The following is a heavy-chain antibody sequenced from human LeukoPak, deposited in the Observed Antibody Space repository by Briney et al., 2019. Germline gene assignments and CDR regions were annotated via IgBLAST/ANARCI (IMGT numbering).Heavy chain of an antibody. CDR1: GGSFSGYY. V-gene: IGHV4-34*01. D-gene: IGHD6-6*01. J-gene: IGHJ4*02. Sequence: ASGTLSLTCAVYGGSFSGYYWSWIRQHPGKGLEWIGEINHSGSTNYNPSLKSRVTISVDTSKNQFSLKLSSVTAADTAVYYCARYSRMSYSSSYYFDYWGQGTLVTVSS. CDR2: INHSGST. CDR3: ARYSRMSYSSSYYFDY.